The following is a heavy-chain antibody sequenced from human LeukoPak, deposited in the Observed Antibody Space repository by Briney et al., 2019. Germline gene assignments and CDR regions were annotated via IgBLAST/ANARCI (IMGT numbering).Heavy chain of an antibody. J-gene: IGHJ4*02. V-gene: IGHV4-34*01. CDR3: ASGSGYARKFDY. CDR2: INHSGST. Sequence: PPETLSLTCAVYGGSLSGYYWSWTRQPPGKGREWIGEINHSGSTNYNPSLKSRVTISVDTSKNQFSLKLSSVTAADTAVYYCASGSGYARKFDYWGQGTLVTVSS. D-gene: IGHD5-12*01. CDR1: GGSLSGYY.